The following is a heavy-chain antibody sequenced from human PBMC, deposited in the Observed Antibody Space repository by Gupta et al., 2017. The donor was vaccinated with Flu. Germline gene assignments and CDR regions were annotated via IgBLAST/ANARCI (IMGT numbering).Heavy chain of an antibody. CDR3: AKDQYGGNSGVLDY. CDR2: IRGSGDST. J-gene: IGHJ4*02. V-gene: IGHV3-23*01. D-gene: IGHD2-21*02. Sequence: VRQAPGKGLEWVSAIRGSGDSTYYADSVKGRFTISRDNSKNTLYLQMNSLRAEDTAVYYCAKDQYGGNSGVLDYWGQGTLVTVSS.